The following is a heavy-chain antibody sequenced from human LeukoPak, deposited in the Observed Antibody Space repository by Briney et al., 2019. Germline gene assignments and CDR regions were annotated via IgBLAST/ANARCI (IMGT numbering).Heavy chain of an antibody. V-gene: IGHV3-21*04. CDR3: AKEGPNYDFWSGYYTGAAGYFDY. Sequence: GGSLRLSCAASGFTFSSYSMNWVRQAPGKGLEWVSSISSSSSYIYYADSVKGRFTISRDNSKNTLYLQMNSLRAEDTAVYYCAKEGPNYDFWSGYYTGAAGYFDYWGQGTLVTVSS. CDR1: GFTFSSYS. D-gene: IGHD3-3*01. J-gene: IGHJ4*02. CDR2: ISSSSSYI.